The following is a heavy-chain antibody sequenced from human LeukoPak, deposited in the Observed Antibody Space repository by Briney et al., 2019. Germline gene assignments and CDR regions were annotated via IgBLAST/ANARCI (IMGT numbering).Heavy chain of an antibody. D-gene: IGHD6-6*01. V-gene: IGHV1-69*05. CDR1: GGTFSSYA. Sequence: ASVKVSCKASGGTFSSYAISWVRQAPGQGLEWMGGIIPIFGTANYAQKFQGRVAITTDESTSTAYMELSSLRSEDTAVYYCAIRYSSSYDFDYWGQGTLVTVSS. J-gene: IGHJ4*02. CDR3: AIRYSSSYDFDY. CDR2: IIPIFGTA.